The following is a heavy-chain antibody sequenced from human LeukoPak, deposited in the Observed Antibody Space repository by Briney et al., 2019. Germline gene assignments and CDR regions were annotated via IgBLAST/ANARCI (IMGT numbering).Heavy chain of an antibody. J-gene: IGHJ4*02. Sequence: SETLSLTCTVSGGSISNYYWNWIRQPPGKGLEWIGYIYYSGSTNYNPSLKSRVTISVDTSKNQFSLKLSSVTAADTAVYYCAGSIVGATKIDYWGQGTLVTVSS. V-gene: IGHV4-59*01. D-gene: IGHD1-26*01. CDR2: IYYSGST. CDR3: AGSIVGATKIDY. CDR1: GGSISNYY.